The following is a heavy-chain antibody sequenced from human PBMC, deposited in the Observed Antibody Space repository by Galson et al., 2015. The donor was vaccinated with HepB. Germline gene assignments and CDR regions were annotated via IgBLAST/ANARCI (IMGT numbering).Heavy chain of an antibody. J-gene: IGHJ6*02. D-gene: IGHD3-10*01. CDR3: AREGAHTMVRGVYYYAMDV. CDR2: IIPIFGTA. V-gene: IGHV1-69*13. Sequence: SVKVSCKASGGTFSSYPISWVRQAPGQGLEWMGGIIPIFGTAKYPQKFQGRVTITADESTSTAYMELSSLRSEDTAVYYCAREGAHTMVRGVYYYAMDVWGQGTTVTVSS. CDR1: GGTFSSYP.